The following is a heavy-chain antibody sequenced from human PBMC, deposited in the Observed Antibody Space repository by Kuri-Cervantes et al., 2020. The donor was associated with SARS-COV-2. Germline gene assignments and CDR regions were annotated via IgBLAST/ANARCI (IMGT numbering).Heavy chain of an antibody. CDR1: GSTFSSYA. J-gene: IGHJ6*02. D-gene: IGHD3-10*01. CDR2: IYSGGSST. V-gene: IGHV3-23*03. Sequence: GGSLRLSCAASGSTFSSYAMSWVRQAPGKGLEWVSVIYSGGSSTYYADSVKGRFTISRDNSKNTLYLQMNSLRAEDTAVYYCASMVRGNYGMDVWGQGTTVTVSS. CDR3: ASMVRGNYGMDV.